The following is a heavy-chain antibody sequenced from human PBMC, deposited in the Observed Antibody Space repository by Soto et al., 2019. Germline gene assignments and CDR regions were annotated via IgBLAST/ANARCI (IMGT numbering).Heavy chain of an antibody. CDR1: GFTFSSYA. CDR3: AKDPPRSYYDSSGYYPRGDLGPYFDY. D-gene: IGHD3-22*01. Sequence: TGGSLRLSCAASGFTFSSYAMSWVRQAPGKGLEWVSAISGSGGSTYYADSVKGRFTISRDNSKNTLYLQMNSLRAEDTAVYYCAKDPPRSYYDSSGYYPRGDLGPYFDYWGQGTLVTVSS. J-gene: IGHJ4*02. CDR2: ISGSGGST. V-gene: IGHV3-23*01.